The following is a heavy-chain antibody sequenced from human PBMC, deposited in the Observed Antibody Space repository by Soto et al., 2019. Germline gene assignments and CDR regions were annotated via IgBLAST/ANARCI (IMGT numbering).Heavy chain of an antibody. V-gene: IGHV3-30*03. CDR1: GFTFSSYG. J-gene: IGHJ4*02. CDR2: ISYDGSNK. D-gene: IGHD3-22*01. Sequence: PGGSLRLSCAASGFTFSSYGMHWVRQAPGKGLEWVAVISYDGSNKYYVDSVKGRFTISRDNSKNTLYLQMNSLRVEDTAVYYCVRGDGDYHDGNGYLGRHWGQGTLVTVSS. CDR3: VRGDGDYHDGNGYLGRH.